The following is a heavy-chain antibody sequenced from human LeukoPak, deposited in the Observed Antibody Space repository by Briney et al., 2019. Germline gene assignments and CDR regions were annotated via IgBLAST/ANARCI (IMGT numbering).Heavy chain of an antibody. V-gene: IGHV3-9*01. D-gene: IGHD5-18*01. CDR2: ISWNSGSI. CDR1: GFTFDDYA. Sequence: GGSLRLSCAASGFTFDDYAMHWARQAPGKGLEWVSGISWNSGSIGYADSVKGRFTISRDNAKNSLYLQMNSLRAEDTALYYCAKDGYSYGLYYFDYWGQGTLVTVSS. J-gene: IGHJ4*02. CDR3: AKDGYSYGLYYFDY.